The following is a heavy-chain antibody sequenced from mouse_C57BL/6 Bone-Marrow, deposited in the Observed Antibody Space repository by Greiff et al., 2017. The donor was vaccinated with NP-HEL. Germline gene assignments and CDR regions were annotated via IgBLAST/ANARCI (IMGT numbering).Heavy chain of an antibody. CDR2: IYPGDGDT. CDR1: GYAFSSSW. V-gene: IGHV1-82*01. CDR3: ASIRYYFDY. J-gene: IGHJ2*01. Sequence: LVESGPELVKPGASVKISCKASGYAFSSSWMNWVKQRPGKGLEWIGRIYPGDGDTNYNGKFKGKATLTADKSSSTAYMQLSSLTSEDSAVYFCASIRYYFDYWGQGTTLTVSS.